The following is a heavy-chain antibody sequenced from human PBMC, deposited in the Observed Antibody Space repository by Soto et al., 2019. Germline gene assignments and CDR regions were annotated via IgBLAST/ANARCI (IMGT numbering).Heavy chain of an antibody. D-gene: IGHD2-2*01. V-gene: IGHV1-18*01. J-gene: IGHJ6*02. CDR1: GYTFTSYG. CDR3: AREDVVVVPAAQYYYYYGMDV. CDR2: ISAYNGNT. Sequence: ASVKVSSKASGYTFTSYGISWVRQGPGQGLEGMGWISAYNGNTNYAQKLQGRVTMTTDTSTSTAYMELRSLRSDDTAVYYCAREDVVVVPAAQYYYYYGMDVWGQGTTVTVSS.